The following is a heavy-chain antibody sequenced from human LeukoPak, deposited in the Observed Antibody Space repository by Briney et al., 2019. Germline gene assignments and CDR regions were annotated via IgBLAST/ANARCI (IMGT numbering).Heavy chain of an antibody. J-gene: IGHJ4*02. Sequence: TSETLSLTCTVSGGSISSSSYYWGWIRQPPGKGLEWIGSIYYSGSTYYNPSLKSRVTISVDTSKNQFSLKVRSVTAADTAVYYCARGVTPFDYWGQGTLVTVSS. CDR1: GGSISSSSYY. D-gene: IGHD2-21*02. V-gene: IGHV4-39*07. CDR2: IYYSGST. CDR3: ARGVTPFDY.